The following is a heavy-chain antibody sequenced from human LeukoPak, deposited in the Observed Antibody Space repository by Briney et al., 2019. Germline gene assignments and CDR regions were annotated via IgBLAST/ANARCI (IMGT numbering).Heavy chain of an antibody. V-gene: IGHV4-34*01. J-gene: IGHJ4*02. CDR1: GGSFSGYY. Sequence: KSSETLSLTCAVYGGSFSGYYWSWIRQPPGKGLEWIGEINHSGSTNYNPSLKSRVTISVDTSKNQSSLKLSSVTTADTAVYFCARGPPTDYYDSSGFYYVFDYWGQGTLVTVSS. CDR3: ARGPPTDYYDSSGFYYVFDY. D-gene: IGHD3-22*01. CDR2: INHSGST.